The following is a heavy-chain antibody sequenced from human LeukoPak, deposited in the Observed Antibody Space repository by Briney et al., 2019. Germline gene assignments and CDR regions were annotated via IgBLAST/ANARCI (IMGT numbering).Heavy chain of an antibody. CDR3: ARRVTSSGWYRDDT. Sequence: KPSETLSLTCTVSGGSISSYYWSWIRQPPEKGLEWIGYIYYSRTTNYNPSLKSRVTMSVDTSKNQFSLKVSSVNAADTAVYYCARRVTSSGWYRDDTWGQGTLVTVSS. D-gene: IGHD6-19*01. CDR1: GGSISSYY. J-gene: IGHJ5*02. CDR2: IYYSRTT. V-gene: IGHV4-59*08.